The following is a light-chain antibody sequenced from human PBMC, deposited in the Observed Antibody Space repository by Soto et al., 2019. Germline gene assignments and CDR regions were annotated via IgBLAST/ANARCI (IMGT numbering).Light chain of an antibody. CDR3: QQRSKWPPLT. J-gene: IGKJ4*01. Sequence: EIVLTQSPATLSLSPGGRATLSCRASQRVSSYLAWYQQKPGQAPRLLIYDASNRATGIPARFSGSGSGTDFTLTISSLEPEDFAVYYCQQRSKWPPLTFGGGTKVDIK. V-gene: IGKV3-11*01. CDR1: QRVSSY. CDR2: DAS.